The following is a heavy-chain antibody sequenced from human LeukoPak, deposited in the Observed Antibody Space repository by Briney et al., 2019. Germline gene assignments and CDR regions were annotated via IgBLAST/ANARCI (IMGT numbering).Heavy chain of an antibody. D-gene: IGHD1-26*01. CDR1: GGSISSYY. CDR2: IYTSGST. Sequence: SETLSLTCTVSGGSISSYYWSWIRQPARKGLEWIGRIYTSGSTNYNPSLKSRVTMSVDTSKNQFSLKLSSVTAADTAVYYCGRDALYSGSHDAFDIWGQGTMVTVSS. CDR3: GRDALYSGSHDAFDI. J-gene: IGHJ3*02. V-gene: IGHV4-4*07.